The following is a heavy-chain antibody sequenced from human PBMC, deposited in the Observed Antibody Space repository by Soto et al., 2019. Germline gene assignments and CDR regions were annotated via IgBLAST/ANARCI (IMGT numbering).Heavy chain of an antibody. CDR3: ARTTGWPGFDF. J-gene: IGHJ4*02. CDR2: IYNGGRT. CDR1: GGSISSGGYS. Sequence: SETRSLTCAVSGGSISSGGYSWSWIRQPPGKGLEWIGHIYNGGRTDYNPSLKSRVIISVDMSNNQFSLKLTSVTAADTAVYYCARTTGWPGFDFWGQGALVTVSS. D-gene: IGHD6-19*01. V-gene: IGHV4-61*08.